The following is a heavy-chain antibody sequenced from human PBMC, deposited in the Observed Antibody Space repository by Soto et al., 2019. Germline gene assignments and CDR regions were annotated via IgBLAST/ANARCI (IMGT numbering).Heavy chain of an antibody. Sequence: ASVKVSCKASGGTFSSYAISWVRQAPGQGLEWMGGIIPIFGTAKYAQKFQGRVTMTADESTSTAYMELSSLRSEDTAVYYCARAVVVSAPYYYMDVWGTGTTVTVSS. CDR1: GGTFSSYA. CDR2: IIPIFGTA. D-gene: IGHD2-15*01. V-gene: IGHV1-69*13. J-gene: IGHJ6*03. CDR3: ARAVVVSAPYYYMDV.